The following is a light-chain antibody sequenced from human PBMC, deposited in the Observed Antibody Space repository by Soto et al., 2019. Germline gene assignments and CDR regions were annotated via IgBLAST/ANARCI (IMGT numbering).Light chain of an antibody. CDR3: SSYAGNNNVM. CDR1: SRDIGFYNY. Sequence: QSALTQPASVSGSPGQSITISCTGTSRDIGFYNYVSWYQQYPGEAPKLIIYEVTKRPSGVPDRFSGSKSGSTASLTVSGLQAEDEADYYCSSYAGNNNVMFGGGTKLTVL. J-gene: IGLJ3*02. V-gene: IGLV2-8*01. CDR2: EVT.